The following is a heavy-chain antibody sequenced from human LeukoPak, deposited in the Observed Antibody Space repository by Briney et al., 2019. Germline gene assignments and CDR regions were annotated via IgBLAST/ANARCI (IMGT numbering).Heavy chain of an antibody. D-gene: IGHD3-22*01. CDR2: IRSKTNNYAT. CDR3: TRHNYDRSGYGAFDI. J-gene: IGHJ3*02. V-gene: IGHV3-73*01. Sequence: PGGSLKLSCAASGFTFSGSDIHWVRQASGKGLEWVGHIRSKTNNYATEDAASVKGRFTFSRDDSKNTAYIQMNSLKTEDTAVYYCTRHNYDRSGYGAFDIWGQGTMVTVSS. CDR1: GFTFSGSD.